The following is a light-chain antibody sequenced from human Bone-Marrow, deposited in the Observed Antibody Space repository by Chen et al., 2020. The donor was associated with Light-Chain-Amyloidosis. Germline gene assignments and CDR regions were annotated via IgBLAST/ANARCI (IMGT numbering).Light chain of an antibody. Sequence: SYELTQPPSVSVSPGQTARITCSGDALPKQYASWYKQRPGPAPVLIICKDSERPSGIPERFSGSNAGRTVALTISGVQAEDEADYHCQAADSSETYTVFGGGTRLTVL. CDR3: QAADSSETYTV. CDR2: KDS. J-gene: IGLJ3*02. V-gene: IGLV3-25*03. CDR1: ALPKQY.